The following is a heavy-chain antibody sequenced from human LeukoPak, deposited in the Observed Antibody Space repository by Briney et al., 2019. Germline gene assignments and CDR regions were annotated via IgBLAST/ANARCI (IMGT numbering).Heavy chain of an antibody. CDR2: TSGSGSST. CDR1: GFTFSSYA. D-gene: IGHD6-19*01. Sequence: GGSLRLSCAASGFTFSSYAMSWVRQAPGKGLEWVSATSGSGSSTFYADSVKGRFTISRDNSKNTLYLQMNSLRAEDTAIYYCAKGFEQWLRVIPYYFDYRGQGTLVTVSS. CDR3: AKGFEQWLRVIPYYFDY. V-gene: IGHV3-23*01. J-gene: IGHJ4*02.